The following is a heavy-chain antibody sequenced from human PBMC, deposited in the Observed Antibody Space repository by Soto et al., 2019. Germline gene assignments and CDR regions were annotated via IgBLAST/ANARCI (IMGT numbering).Heavy chain of an antibody. V-gene: IGHV1-46*01. Sequence: QVQLLQSGPEVKKPGASVKVSCKTSGYTFTTYYVHWVRQAPGQGLEWMGRIHPSRGQTIYSQKFQDRVAVSRDTSTNTVYLELSSLRSDDTAVYYCARDGHKYDFDYWGQGSLVTVSS. J-gene: IGHJ4*02. CDR1: GYTFTTYY. CDR2: IHPSRGQT. CDR3: ARDGHKYDFDY. D-gene: IGHD3-3*01.